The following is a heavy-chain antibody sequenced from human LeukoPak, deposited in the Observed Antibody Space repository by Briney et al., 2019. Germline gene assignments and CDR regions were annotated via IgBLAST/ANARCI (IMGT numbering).Heavy chain of an antibody. CDR1: GFTFSSYA. J-gene: IGHJ6*02. V-gene: IGHV3-23*01. CDR2: ISGSGGST. Sequence: GGSLRLSCAASGFTFSSYAMSWVRQAPGKGLEWVSAISGSGGSTYYADSVKGRFTISRDNSKDTLYLQMNSLRAEDTAVYYCAKDLPPDYGDYEYYYYYYGMDVWGQGTTVTVSS. CDR3: AKDLPPDYGDYEYYYYYYGMDV. D-gene: IGHD4-17*01.